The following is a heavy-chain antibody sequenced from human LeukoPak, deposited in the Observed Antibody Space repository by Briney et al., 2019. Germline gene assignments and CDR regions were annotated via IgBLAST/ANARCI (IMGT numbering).Heavy chain of an antibody. J-gene: IGHJ6*02. CDR2: INHSGST. V-gene: IGHV4-34*01. Sequence: SETLSLTCAVYGGSFSGYYWSWIRQPPGKGLEWIGEINHSGSTNYNPSLKSRVTISVDTSKNQFSLKLSSVTAADTAVYYCARGHSDDIVVVPAAMGYYYYYYGMDLWGQGTTVTVSS. D-gene: IGHD2-2*01. CDR3: ARGHSDDIVVVPAAMGYYYYYYGMDL. CDR1: GGSFSGYY.